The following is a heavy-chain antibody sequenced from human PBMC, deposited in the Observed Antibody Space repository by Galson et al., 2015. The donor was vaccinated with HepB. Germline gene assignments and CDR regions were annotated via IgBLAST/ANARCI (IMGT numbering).Heavy chain of an antibody. CDR3: ARHARTTGATGFFDP. Sequence: SETLSLTCTVSGGSVSNYYWSWIRQPPGKRLEWIGCIYYSGSTNFNPSLRIRVTISVDTSRNQFSLNLSSVTAADTAVYYCARHARTTGATGFFDPWGQGTLVTVSS. J-gene: IGHJ5*02. D-gene: IGHD1-1*01. CDR1: GGSVSNYY. CDR2: IYYSGST. V-gene: IGHV4-59*08.